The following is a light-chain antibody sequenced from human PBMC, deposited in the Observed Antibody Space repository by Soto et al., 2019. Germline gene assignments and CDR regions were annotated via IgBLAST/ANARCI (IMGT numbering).Light chain of an antibody. J-gene: IGLJ1*01. CDR2: DVR. CDR3: NSYTSSSTNV. V-gene: IGLV2-14*01. CDR1: SSDVGGYNY. Sequence: QSALTQPASVSGSPGQSITISCTGTSSDVGGYNYVSWFQQHPGKAPKLMIYDVRNRPSGMSNRFSGSKSGNTASLTISGLQAEDEADYYCNSYTSSSTNVFGTGTKVTVL.